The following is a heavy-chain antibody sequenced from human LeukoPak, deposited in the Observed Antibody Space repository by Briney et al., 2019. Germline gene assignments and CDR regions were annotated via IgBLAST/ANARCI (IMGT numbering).Heavy chain of an antibody. J-gene: IGHJ4*02. CDR3: AKAYYDSSGPVPTFDY. CDR1: GFTFSTST. V-gene: IGHV3-48*01. CDR2: ISTGSGTI. Sequence: PGGSLRLSCAASGFTFSTSTLSWVRQAPGKGLEWVSYISTGSGTIYYADSVKGRFTISRDNSKNTLYLQMNSLRAEDTAVYYCAKAYYDSSGPVPTFDYWGQGTLVTVSS. D-gene: IGHD3-22*01.